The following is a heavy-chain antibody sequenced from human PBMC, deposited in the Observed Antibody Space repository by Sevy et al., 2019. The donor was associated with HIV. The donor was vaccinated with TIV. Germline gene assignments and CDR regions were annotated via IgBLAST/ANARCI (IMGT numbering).Heavy chain of an antibody. CDR1: GFAFSSHA. CDR3: AREALGGITGTTSFDY. Sequence: GGSLRLSCAASGFAFSSHAMHWVRQAPGKGLEWVATISYEGTETFYAASVEGRFTISRDNSKNTLYLQMNSLRAEDTAVYYCAREALGGITGTTSFDYWGQGTLVTVSS. D-gene: IGHD1-20*01. J-gene: IGHJ4*02. V-gene: IGHV3-30-3*01. CDR2: ISYEGTET.